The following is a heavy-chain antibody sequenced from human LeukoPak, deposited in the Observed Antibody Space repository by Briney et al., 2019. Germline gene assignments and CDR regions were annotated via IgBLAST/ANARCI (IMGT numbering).Heavy chain of an antibody. Sequence: GGSLRLSCTASGFTFGDYAMSWVRQAPGKELEWVGFIRSKAYGGTTEYAASVKGRFTISRDDSKSIAYLQMNSLKTEDTAVYYCTRGYSYDPFDYWGQGTLVTVSS. CDR1: GFTFGDYA. CDR3: TRGYSYDPFDY. V-gene: IGHV3-49*04. J-gene: IGHJ4*02. D-gene: IGHD5-18*01. CDR2: IRSKAYGGTT.